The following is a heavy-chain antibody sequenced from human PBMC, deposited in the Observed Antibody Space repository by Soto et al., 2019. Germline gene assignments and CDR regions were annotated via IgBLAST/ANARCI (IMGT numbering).Heavy chain of an antibody. D-gene: IGHD3-22*01. J-gene: IGHJ5*02. Sequence: EGQLVESGGRLVQPGGSLRLSCAASGFTFSSYSMNWVRQAPGKGLEWVSNISSSSSTIYYADSVKGRFTISRDNAKNSLYLQMNSLRDEDTAVYYCARDPYYDSCGYCFDPWGQGTLVTVSS. CDR3: ARDPYYDSCGYCFDP. V-gene: IGHV3-48*02. CDR2: ISSSSSTI. CDR1: GFTFSSYS.